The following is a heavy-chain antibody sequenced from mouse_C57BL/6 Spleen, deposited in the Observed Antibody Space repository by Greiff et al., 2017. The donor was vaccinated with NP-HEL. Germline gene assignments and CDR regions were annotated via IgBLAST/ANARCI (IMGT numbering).Heavy chain of an antibody. CDR1: GYTFTNYW. V-gene: IGHV1-63*01. Sequence: VQLQESGAELVRPGTSVKMSCKASGYTFTNYWIGWAKQRPGHGLEWIGDIYPGGGYTNYNEKFKGKATLTADKSSSTAYMQFSSLTSEDSAIYYCARELYWYFDVWGTGTTVTVSS. CDR2: IYPGGGYT. D-gene: IGHD4-1*01. CDR3: ARELYWYFDV. J-gene: IGHJ1*03.